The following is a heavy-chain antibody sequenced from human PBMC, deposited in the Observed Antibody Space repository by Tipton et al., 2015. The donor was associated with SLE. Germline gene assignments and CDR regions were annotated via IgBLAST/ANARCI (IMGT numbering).Heavy chain of an antibody. D-gene: IGHD2-21*02. CDR2: INHSGST. V-gene: IGHV4-34*01. Sequence: TLSLTCAVYGGSFSGYYWSWIRQPPGKGLEWIGEINHSGSTNYNPSLKSRVTISVDTSKNQFSLKLSSVTAEDTAVYYCASRNYCGGDCYPHDAFDIWGQGTMVTVSS. CDR3: ASRNYCGGDCYPHDAFDI. J-gene: IGHJ3*02. CDR1: GGSFSGYY.